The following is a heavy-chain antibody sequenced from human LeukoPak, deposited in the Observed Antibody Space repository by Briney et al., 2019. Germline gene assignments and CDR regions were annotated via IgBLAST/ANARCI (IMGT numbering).Heavy chain of an antibody. V-gene: IGHV1-3*01. Sequence: ASVKVSCKASGYTFTSYAMHWVRQAPGQRLEWMGWINAGNGNTKYPQKFQGRVIITRDTSASTAYMELSSLRSEDTAVYYCAGTFYGSGSWLAYWGQGTLVTVSS. CDR3: AGTFYGSGSWLAY. CDR1: GYTFTSYA. J-gene: IGHJ4*02. CDR2: INAGNGNT. D-gene: IGHD3-10*01.